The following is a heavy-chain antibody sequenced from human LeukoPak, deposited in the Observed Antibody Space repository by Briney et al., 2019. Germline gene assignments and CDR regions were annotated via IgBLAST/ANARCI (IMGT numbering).Heavy chain of an antibody. V-gene: IGHV4-59*13. D-gene: IGHD3-9*01. CDR1: GGSISSDY. CDR2: IYYGGNT. CDR3: ARGTISMDV. J-gene: IGHJ6*03. Sequence: SETLSLTCTVSGGSISSDYWSWIRQPPGKGLEWIGYIYYGGNTDHNPSLKSRVSISADTSKNQVSLRLTSVTAADTAVYYCARGTISMDVWGRGTTVTISS.